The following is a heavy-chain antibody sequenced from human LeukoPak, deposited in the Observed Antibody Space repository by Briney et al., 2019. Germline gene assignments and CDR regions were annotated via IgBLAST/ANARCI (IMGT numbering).Heavy chain of an antibody. Sequence: GGSLRLSCAASGLYFSGTAMSWVRLAPGKGLEWVSGINWSGSRTSYADSVKGRFTISRDNAKNSLYLQMNSLRAEDTAFYYCASAPGAGYYFDYWGQGTLVTVPS. J-gene: IGHJ4*02. CDR3: ASAPGAGYYFDY. D-gene: IGHD1-26*01. V-gene: IGHV3-20*04. CDR1: GLYFSGTA. CDR2: INWSGSRT.